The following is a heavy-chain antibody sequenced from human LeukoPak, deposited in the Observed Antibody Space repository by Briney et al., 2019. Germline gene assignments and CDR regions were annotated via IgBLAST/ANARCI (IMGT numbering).Heavy chain of an antibody. V-gene: IGHV3-23*01. CDR1: GFTFSSHA. CDR3: ARDINGEIDI. Sequence: GGSLRLSCAASGFTFSSHAMSWVRQAPGKGLEWVSSITGSGGSTYYADSVKGRFTISRHNSKNTLYLQMNSLRAEDTAVYYCARDINGEIDIWGQGTMVTVSS. J-gene: IGHJ3*02. CDR2: ITGSGGST.